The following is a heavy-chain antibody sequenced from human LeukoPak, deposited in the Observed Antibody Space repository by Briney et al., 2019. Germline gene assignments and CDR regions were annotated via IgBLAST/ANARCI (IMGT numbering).Heavy chain of an antibody. J-gene: IGHJ4*02. Sequence: GGSLRLSCTASGFSFGDYAVSWFRRAPGMGLEWVSFIRSKTYGGTTEYAASVQGRFTISRDDSKNIAYLQMNSLKTEDTAVCYCSREKQWRFDCWGQGTLVTVSS. CDR2: IRSKTYGGTT. CDR3: SREKQWRFDC. D-gene: IGHD6-19*01. CDR1: GFSFGDYA. V-gene: IGHV3-49*03.